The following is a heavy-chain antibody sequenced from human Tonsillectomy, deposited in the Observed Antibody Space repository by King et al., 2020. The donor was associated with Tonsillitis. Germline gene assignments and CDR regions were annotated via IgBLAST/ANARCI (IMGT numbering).Heavy chain of an antibody. CDR1: GFTFRTYW. J-gene: IGHJ1*01. D-gene: IGHD5-12*01. CDR3: TRSEVQWLIQAY. Sequence: VQLVESGGGLVQPGGSLRLSCAASGFTFRTYWMHWVRQVPGKGLVWGSRINIDGSSTSYADSVKGRFTISRDNAKNTLYLQMSSLRAEDTAVYYCTRSEVQWLIQAYGGQGTLVTVPS. CDR2: INIDGSST. V-gene: IGHV3-74*01.